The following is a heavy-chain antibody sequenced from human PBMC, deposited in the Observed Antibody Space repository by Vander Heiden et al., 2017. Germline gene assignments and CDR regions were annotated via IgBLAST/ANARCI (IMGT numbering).Heavy chain of an antibody. Sequence: QVQLVESGGGVVQPGRSLRLSCPAAGFTCRSYAIHWVRQAPGKGLEWVAVISYDGSNKYYADSVKGRFTISRDNSKNTLYLQMNSLRAEDTAVYYCARERITMVRGVIIMGWFDPWGQGTLVTVSS. CDR2: ISYDGSNK. J-gene: IGHJ5*02. CDR1: GFTCRSYA. CDR3: ARERITMVRGVIIMGWFDP. D-gene: IGHD3-10*01. V-gene: IGHV3-30-3*01.